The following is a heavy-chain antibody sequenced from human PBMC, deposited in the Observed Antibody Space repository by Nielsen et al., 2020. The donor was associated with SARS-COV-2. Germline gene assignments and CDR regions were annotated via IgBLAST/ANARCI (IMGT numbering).Heavy chain of an antibody. J-gene: IGHJ6*02. CDR3: ARPGVSCSSTSCYEGNYYYYYGMDV. CDR1: GYSFTSYR. CDR2: IDPSDSYT. Sequence: GGSLRLSCKGSGYSFTSYRISWVRQMPGKGLEWMGRIDPSDSYTNYSPSFQGHVTISADKSISTAYLQWSSLKASDTAMYYCARPGVSCSSTSCYEGNYYYYYGMDVWGQGTTVTVSS. D-gene: IGHD2-2*01. V-gene: IGHV5-10-1*01.